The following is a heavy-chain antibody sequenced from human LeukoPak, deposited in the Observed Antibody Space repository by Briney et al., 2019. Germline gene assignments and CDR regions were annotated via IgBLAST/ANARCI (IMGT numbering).Heavy chain of an antibody. V-gene: IGHV3-23*01. CDR2: ISGSGGST. J-gene: IGHJ6*03. CDR1: GFTFSSYG. Sequence: GGSLRLSCAASGFTFSSYGLSWVRQAPGKGLEWVSAISGSGGSTYYADSVKGRFTISRDNSKNTLYLQMNSLRAEDTAVYYCARGYSHYYYYYYMDVWGKGTTVTVSS. D-gene: IGHD2-15*01. CDR3: ARGYSHYYYYYYMDV.